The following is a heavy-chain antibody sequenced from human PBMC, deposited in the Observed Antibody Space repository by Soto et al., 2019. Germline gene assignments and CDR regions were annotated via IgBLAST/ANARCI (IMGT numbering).Heavy chain of an antibody. V-gene: IGHV3-23*01. CDR2: ISGSGPTI. D-gene: IGHD1-26*01. CDR1: GLDFSSEV. CDR3: AKVGPSYYYGMDV. J-gene: IGHJ6*02. Sequence: PGGSLRLSCAASGLDFSSEVMCWVRQAPGKGLEWVSSISGSGPTIYHADSMRGRFAISRDNSKNSLYLQLNNLRVDDTAVYYCAKVGPSYYYGMDVWGQGTTVTVSS.